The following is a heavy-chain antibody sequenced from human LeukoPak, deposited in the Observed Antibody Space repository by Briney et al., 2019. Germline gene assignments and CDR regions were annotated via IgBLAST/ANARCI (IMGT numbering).Heavy chain of an antibody. CDR1: GYTFTSYD. CDR3: ARALGRGDYRDY. D-gene: IGHD4/OR15-4a*01. CDR2: INPNSGNT. J-gene: IGHJ4*02. Sequence: GASVKVSCKASGYTFTSYDINWVRQAPGQGLEWMGWINPNSGNTNYAQKFQGRVTMTTNTSISTAYMELSSLRSEDTAVYYCARALGRGDYRDYWGQGTLVTVSS. V-gene: IGHV1-8*02.